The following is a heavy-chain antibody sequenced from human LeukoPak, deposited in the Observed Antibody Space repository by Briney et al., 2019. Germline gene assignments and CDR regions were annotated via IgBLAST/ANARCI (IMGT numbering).Heavy chain of an antibody. V-gene: IGHV4-39*07. CDR2: IYYSGST. D-gene: IGHD2-2*02. J-gene: IGHJ5*02. CDR3: ARDLIVVVPAAINVVNWFDP. Sequence: SETLSLTCTVSGGSISSSSYYWGWIRQPPGKGLEWIGSIYYSGSTYYNPSLKSRVTISVDTSKNQFSLKLSSVTAADTAVYYCARDLIVVVPAAINVVNWFDPWGQGTLVTVSS. CDR1: GGSISSSSYY.